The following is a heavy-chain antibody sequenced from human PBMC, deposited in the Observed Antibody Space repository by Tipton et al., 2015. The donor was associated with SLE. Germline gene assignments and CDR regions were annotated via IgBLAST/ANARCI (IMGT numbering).Heavy chain of an antibody. CDR2: ISSSGSTI. D-gene: IGHD3-3*01. J-gene: IGHJ4*02. Sequence: GSLRLSCAASGFTFSSYEMNWVRQAPGKGLEWVSYISSSGSTIYYADSVKGRFTISRDNAKNSLYLQMSSLRAEDTAVYYCARDRGGGFGVVNYWGQGTLVTVSS. CDR3: ARDRGGGFGVVNY. CDR1: GFTFSSYE. V-gene: IGHV3-48*03.